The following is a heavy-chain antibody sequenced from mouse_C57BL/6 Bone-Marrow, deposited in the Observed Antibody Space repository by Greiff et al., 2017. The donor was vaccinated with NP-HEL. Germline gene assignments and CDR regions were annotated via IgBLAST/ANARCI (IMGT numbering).Heavy chain of an antibody. CDR1: GYAFTNYL. D-gene: IGHD3-3*01. CDR2: INPGSGGT. Sequence: QVHVKQSGAELVRPGTSVKVSCKASGYAFTNYLIEWVKQRPGQGLEGIGVINPGSGGTNYNEKFKGKATLTADKSSSTAYMQLSSLTSEDSAVYFCAREGGTRDYFDYWGQGTTLTVSS. V-gene: IGHV1-54*01. J-gene: IGHJ2*01. CDR3: AREGGTRDYFDY.